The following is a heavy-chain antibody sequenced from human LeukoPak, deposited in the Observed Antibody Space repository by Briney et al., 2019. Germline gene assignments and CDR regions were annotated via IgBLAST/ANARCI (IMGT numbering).Heavy chain of an antibody. J-gene: IGHJ4*02. CDR1: GFTFSSYG. Sequence: GGSLSLSCAASGFTFSSYGMHWVRQAPGKGLEWVAVISYDGSNKYYADSVKGRFTISRDNSKNTLYLQMNSLRAEDTAVYYCARESAAGITSCYLPYWGQGTLVTVSS. D-gene: IGHD2-2*01. CDR2: ISYDGSNK. V-gene: IGHV3-30*03. CDR3: ARESAAGITSCYLPY.